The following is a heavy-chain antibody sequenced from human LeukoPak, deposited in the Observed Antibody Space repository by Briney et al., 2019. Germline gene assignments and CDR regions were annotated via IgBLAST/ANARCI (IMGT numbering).Heavy chain of an antibody. CDR2: IYYSGST. Sequence: PSETLSLTCTVSGGSISSYYWSWIRQPAGKGLEWIGSIYYSGSTYYNPSLKSRVTISVDTSKNQFSLKLSSVTAADTAVYYCARDRTVAGLDWGQGTLVTVSS. CDR3: ARDRTVAGLD. V-gene: IGHV4-4*07. D-gene: IGHD6-19*01. J-gene: IGHJ4*02. CDR1: GGSISSYY.